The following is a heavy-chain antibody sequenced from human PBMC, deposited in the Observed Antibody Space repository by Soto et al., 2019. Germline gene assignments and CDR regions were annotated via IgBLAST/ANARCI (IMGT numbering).Heavy chain of an antibody. CDR1: GGPISSTSHY. D-gene: IGHD2-21*02. Sequence: QLHLQESGPGLLKPSDTLSLSCTVSGGPISSTSHYWGWIRQPPGKGLEWIGSIYYNGSTYFKPSLKRRVTISLDTSKTKFSLKLSSVTAADSAVYYCARHGAYCTGDCYTGSDAFDIWGQGTMVTVSS. V-gene: IGHV4-39*01. CDR2: IYYNGST. CDR3: ARHGAYCTGDCYTGSDAFDI. J-gene: IGHJ3*02.